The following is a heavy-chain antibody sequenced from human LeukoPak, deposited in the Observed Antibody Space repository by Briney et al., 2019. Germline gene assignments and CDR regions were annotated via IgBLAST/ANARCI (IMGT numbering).Heavy chain of an antibody. CDR1: GFTFSRYW. Sequence: GGSLRLSCAASGFTFSRYWMNWVRQAPGKGLEWVANIKQDGGEKYYVDSVKGRFTISRDNAKNTLYVQMNSLRADDTAVYYCAKDPGWFGEDKNWYFDLWGRGTLVTVSS. D-gene: IGHD3-10*01. V-gene: IGHV3-7*03. CDR2: IKQDGGEK. J-gene: IGHJ2*01. CDR3: AKDPGWFGEDKNWYFDL.